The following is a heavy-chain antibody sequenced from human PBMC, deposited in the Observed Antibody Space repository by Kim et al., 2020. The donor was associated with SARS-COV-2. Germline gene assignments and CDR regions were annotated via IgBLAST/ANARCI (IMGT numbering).Heavy chain of an antibody. J-gene: IGHJ2*01. CDR1: GYIFSSYR. CDR2: IFPKDSKT. D-gene: IGHD2-8*01. V-gene: IGHV5-51*01. CDR3: ARNSSMYSWYFDF. Sequence: GESLKISCEASGYIFSSYRIGWVRQMPGKGLEWMGFIFPKDSKTKYDPSFEGQVTISADNSVTTAYLQWSSLKASDTATYYCARNSSMYSWYFDFWGPGTQVIVTS.